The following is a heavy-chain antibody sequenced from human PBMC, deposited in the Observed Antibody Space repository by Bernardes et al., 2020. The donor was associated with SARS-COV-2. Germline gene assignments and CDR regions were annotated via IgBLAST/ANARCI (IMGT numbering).Heavy chain of an antibody. CDR3: VRHLSDMMEGLWFDP. Sequence: SETLSLTCTVSGGSITSGDYYWSWIRQPPGKGLEWIGFIYHSGYTSYNPSLKSRISMSIDTSKNQFSLKLASVIAADTAGYYCVRHLSDMMEGLWFDPWGQGTRVTVSS. D-gene: IGHD2-15*01. J-gene: IGHJ5*02. CDR1: GGSITSGDYY. CDR2: IYHSGYT. V-gene: IGHV4-30-4*01.